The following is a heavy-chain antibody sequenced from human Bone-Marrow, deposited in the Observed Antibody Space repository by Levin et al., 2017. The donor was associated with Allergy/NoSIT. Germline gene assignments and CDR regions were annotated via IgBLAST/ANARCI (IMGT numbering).Heavy chain of an antibody. Sequence: GGSLRLSCAASGFTFSNYAVNWVRQAPGKGLEWVSGISGSGDETHYADSVKGRFTISRDNSKNTLYLHMNSQRAEDTAVYYCAKRRRDGYNSDLDYWGQGTLVTVSS. CDR3: AKRRRDGYNSDLDY. J-gene: IGHJ4*02. CDR1: GFTFSNYA. D-gene: IGHD5-24*01. V-gene: IGHV3-23*01. CDR2: ISGSGDET.